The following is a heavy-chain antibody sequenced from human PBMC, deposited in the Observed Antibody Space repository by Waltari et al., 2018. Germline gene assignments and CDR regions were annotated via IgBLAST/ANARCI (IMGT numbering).Heavy chain of an antibody. CDR3: ARDYCDRTNCHGMDV. CDR1: EFTFSSYA. D-gene: IGHD3-22*01. J-gene: IGHJ6*02. CDR2: ISYNGRNI. V-gene: IGHV3-30*04. Sequence: QVQLVESGGGVVQPGRSLRLSCEAPEFTFSSYAMHWVRQAPGKGLEWVAVISYNGRNIYYVDSVKGRFTISRDNSKKTLYMQMNSLRAEDTAVYYCARDYCDRTNCHGMDVWGQGTTVTVSS.